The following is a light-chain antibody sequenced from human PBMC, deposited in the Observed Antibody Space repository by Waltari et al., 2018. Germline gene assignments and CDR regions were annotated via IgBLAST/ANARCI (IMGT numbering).Light chain of an antibody. CDR2: LNSDGSH. J-gene: IGLJ2*01. CDR1: SGHSSYSSYS. Sequence: QLVLTQSPSASASLGDSVKLTYTLSSGHSSYSSYSIAWHQQQPGKGPRFLMKLNSDGSHKRGDGIPDRFSGSSSGAERYLTISSLQSADEADYYCQTWGAGFQIFGGGTKLAVL. V-gene: IGLV4-69*01. CDR3: QTWGAGFQI.